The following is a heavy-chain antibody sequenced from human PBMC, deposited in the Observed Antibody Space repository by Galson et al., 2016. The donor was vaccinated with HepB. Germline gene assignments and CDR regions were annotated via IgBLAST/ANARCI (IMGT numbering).Heavy chain of an antibody. CDR1: GFTLSSYR. Sequence: SLRLSCAASGFTLSSYRMSWVRQAPGKGLEWVANIKQDGSGEYYVDSVKGRFTISRDNAKNSLYLQMNSLRAEDTAVYYCARRRGSGSHDYWGQGTLVTVSS. D-gene: IGHD3-10*01. V-gene: IGHV3-7*05. CDR2: IKQDGSGE. J-gene: IGHJ4*02. CDR3: ARRRGSGSHDY.